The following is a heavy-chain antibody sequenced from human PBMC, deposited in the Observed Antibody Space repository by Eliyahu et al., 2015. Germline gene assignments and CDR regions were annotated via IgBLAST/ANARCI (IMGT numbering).Heavy chain of an antibody. CDR2: ISSSSSYI. D-gene: IGHD3-3*01. V-gene: IGHV3-21*01. CDR3: AREASYYDFWSGYHPGFDP. J-gene: IGHJ5*02. CDR1: GFTFXXXS. Sequence: EVQLVESGGGLVKPGGSLRLXCAASGFTFXXXSLSWVRQAPGKGLEWVSSISSSSSYIYYADSVKGRFTISRDNAKNSLYLQMNSLRAEDTAVYYCAREASYYDFWSGYHPGFDPWGQGTLVTVSS.